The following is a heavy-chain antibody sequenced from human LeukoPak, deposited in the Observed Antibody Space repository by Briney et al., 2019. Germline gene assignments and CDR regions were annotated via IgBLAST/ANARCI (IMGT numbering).Heavy chain of an antibody. D-gene: IGHD3-22*01. CDR1: GFTFSSYS. J-gene: IGHJ5*02. V-gene: IGHV3-21*01. CDR2: ISSSSSYI. CDR3: ARQDYYDRGSKGWFDP. Sequence: GGSLRLSCAASGFTFSSYSMNWVRQAPGKGLEWVSSISSSSSYIYYADSVKGRFTISRDNAKNSLYLQMNSLRAEDTAVYYCARQDYYDRGSKGWFDPWGQGTLVTVSS.